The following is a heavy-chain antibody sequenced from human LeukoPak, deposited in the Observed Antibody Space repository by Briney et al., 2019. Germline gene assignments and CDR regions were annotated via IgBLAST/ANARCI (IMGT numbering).Heavy chain of an antibody. Sequence: ASVKVSCKASGYTFTSYVMHWVRQAPGQGLEWMGWIYPNSGGTKYAQKFQGRVTMTRDTSISTIYMELSSLRSEDTAVYYCARFSGSSNFDYWGQGTLVTVSS. V-gene: IGHV1-2*02. CDR2: IYPNSGGT. D-gene: IGHD1-26*01. CDR3: ARFSGSSNFDY. J-gene: IGHJ4*02. CDR1: GYTFTSYV.